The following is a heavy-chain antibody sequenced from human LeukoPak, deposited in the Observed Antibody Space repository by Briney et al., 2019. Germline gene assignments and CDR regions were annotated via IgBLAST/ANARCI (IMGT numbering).Heavy chain of an antibody. J-gene: IGHJ3*02. V-gene: IGHV4-59*01. D-gene: IGHD3-10*01. CDR3: ARTMVRGVIIPTSDAFDI. Sequence: SETLSLTCTVSGGSISSYYWSWIRQPPGKGLEWIGYIYYSGSTNYNPSLKSRVTISVDTSKNQFSLKLSSVTAADTAVYYCARTMVRGVIIPTSDAFDIWGQGTMVTASS. CDR1: GGSISSYY. CDR2: IYYSGST.